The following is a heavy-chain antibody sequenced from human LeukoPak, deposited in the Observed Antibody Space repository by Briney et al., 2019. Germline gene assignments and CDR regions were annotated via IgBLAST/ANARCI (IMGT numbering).Heavy chain of an antibody. CDR1: GFTFSSYS. V-gene: IGHV3-21*01. J-gene: IGHJ4*02. CDR3: ARDSSGGYIGYFDY. D-gene: IGHD6-19*01. CDR2: ISSSSSYI. Sequence: GGSLRLSCAASGFTFSSYSMNWVRQAPGKGLEWVSSISSSSSYIYYADSVKGRFTISRDNAKNSLYLQMNSLRAEDRAVYYCARDSSGGYIGYFDYWGQGTLVTVFS.